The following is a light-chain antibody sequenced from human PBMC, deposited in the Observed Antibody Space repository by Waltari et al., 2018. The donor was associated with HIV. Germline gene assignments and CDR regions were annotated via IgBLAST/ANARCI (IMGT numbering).Light chain of an antibody. CDR2: DAS. Sequence: EIVLTQSPGTLSLSPGERATLYCRASQTVTNSYLAWYQQKPGQAPRLLIYDASNRATGIPGRFSGSGSGTDFTLTISSLEPEDFAMYYCQQRNTWITFGQGTRLEI. J-gene: IGKJ5*01. V-gene: IGKV3D-20*02. CDR3: QQRNTWIT. CDR1: QTVTNSY.